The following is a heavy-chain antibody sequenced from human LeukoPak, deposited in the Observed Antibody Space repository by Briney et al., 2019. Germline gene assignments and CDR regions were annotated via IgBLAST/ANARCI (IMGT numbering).Heavy chain of an antibody. CDR2: ISYDGSNK. CDR3: ARVQQPYYYDSSGYGGEFFDY. CDR1: GFTFSSYA. D-gene: IGHD3-22*01. Sequence: PGRSLRLSCAASGFTFSSYAMHWVRQAPGKGLEWVAVISYDGSNKYYADSVKGRFTISRDNSKNTLYLQMNSLRAEDTAVYYCARVQQPYYYDSSGYGGEFFDYWGQGTLVTVSS. V-gene: IGHV3-30*04. J-gene: IGHJ4*02.